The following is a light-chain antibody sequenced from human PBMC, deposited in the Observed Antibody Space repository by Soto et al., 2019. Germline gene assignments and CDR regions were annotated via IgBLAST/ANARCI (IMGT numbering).Light chain of an antibody. CDR3: TSYAAGKNVV. V-gene: IGLV2-8*01. Sequence: QSALTQPPSASGSPGQSVTISCTGTSSDVGNYNYVSWYQQYPGKAPKLMIYEVNKRPSGVPDRFSGSKSGNTASLTVSGLQAEDEADYYCTSYAAGKNVVFGGVTKLTVL. CDR1: SSDVGNYNY. CDR2: EVN. J-gene: IGLJ2*01.